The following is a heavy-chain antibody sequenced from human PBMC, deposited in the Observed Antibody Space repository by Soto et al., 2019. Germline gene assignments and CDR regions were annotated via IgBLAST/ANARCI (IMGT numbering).Heavy chain of an antibody. CDR1: GGSISSGGYY. J-gene: IGHJ4*02. V-gene: IGHV4-31*03. CDR3: ARDPGYSSSPNFDY. CDR2: IYYSGST. Sequence: SETLSLTCTVSGGSISSGGYYWSWIRQHPGKGLEWIGYIYYSGSTYYNPSLKSRVTISVDTSKNQFSLKLSSVTAADTAVYYCARDPGYSSSPNFDYWGQGTLVTVSS. D-gene: IGHD6-6*01.